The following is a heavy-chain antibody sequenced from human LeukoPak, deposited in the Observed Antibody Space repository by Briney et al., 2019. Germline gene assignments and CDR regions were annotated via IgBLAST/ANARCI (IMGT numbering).Heavy chain of an antibody. J-gene: IGHJ4*02. CDR3: ARGALGWRSYYFDY. V-gene: IGHV4-59*01. D-gene: IGHD6-19*01. Sequence: PSETLSLTCTVSGGSISSYYWSWIRQPPGKGLEWIGYIYYSGSTNYNPSLKSRVTISVDTSKNQFSLKLSSVTAADTAVYYCARGALGWRSYYFDYWGQGTLVTVSS. CDR1: GGSISSYY. CDR2: IYYSGST.